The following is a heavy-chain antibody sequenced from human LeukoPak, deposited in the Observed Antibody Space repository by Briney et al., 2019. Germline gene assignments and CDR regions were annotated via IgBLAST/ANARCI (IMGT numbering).Heavy chain of an antibody. Sequence: GGSLRLSCAASGFTFSSYEMNWVRQAPGKGLEWVSYISSSGSTIYYADSVKGRFTISRDNAKNSLYLQMNSLRAEDTAVYYCARDPGLRYFDWTMSGYFDYWGQGTLVTVSS. CDR3: ARDPGLRYFDWTMSGYFDY. CDR1: GFTFSSYE. D-gene: IGHD3-9*01. V-gene: IGHV3-48*03. CDR2: ISSSGSTI. J-gene: IGHJ4*02.